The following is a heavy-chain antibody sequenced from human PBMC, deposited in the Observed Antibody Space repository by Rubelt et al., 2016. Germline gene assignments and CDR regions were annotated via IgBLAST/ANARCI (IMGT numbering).Heavy chain of an antibody. Sequence: VQLVESGGGVVQPGRSLRLSCAASDFTFSSYSLNWVRQAPGKGLEGVSYITSSSSTIYYDDAVKSRFTISRDNAKNSLSLEMNGLRAEDTAVYYCATDYLGYWGQGTLVTVSS. V-gene: IGHV3-48*04. J-gene: IGHJ4*02. CDR3: ATDYLGY. CDR1: DFTFSSYS. CDR2: ITSSSSTI.